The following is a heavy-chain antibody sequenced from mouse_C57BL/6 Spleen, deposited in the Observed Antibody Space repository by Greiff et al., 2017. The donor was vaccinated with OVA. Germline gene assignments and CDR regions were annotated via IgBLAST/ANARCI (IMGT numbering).Heavy chain of an antibody. J-gene: IGHJ3*01. V-gene: IGHV1-81*01. Sequence: VQLQESGAELARPGASVKLSCKASGYTFTSYGISWVKQRTGQGLEWIGEIYPRSGNTYYNEKFKGKATLTADKSSSTAYMELRSLTSEDSAVYFCGSYYGSSYVAWFAYWGQGTLVTVSA. CDR2: IYPRSGNT. D-gene: IGHD1-1*01. CDR1: GYTFTSYG. CDR3: GSYYGSSYVAWFAY.